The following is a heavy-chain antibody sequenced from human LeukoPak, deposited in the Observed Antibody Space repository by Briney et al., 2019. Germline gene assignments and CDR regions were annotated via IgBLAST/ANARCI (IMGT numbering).Heavy chain of an antibody. J-gene: IGHJ6*02. CDR1: GGSISSYY. V-gene: IGHV4-59*08. D-gene: IGHD6-13*01. CDR3: AKALYSSSSSYYYGMDV. CDR2: IYYSGST. Sequence: PSETLSLTCTVSGGSISSYYWSWIRQPPGKGLEWIGNIYYSGSTNYNPSLKSRVSISVDTSKNHFSLKLSSVTAADTAVYYCAKALYSSSSSYYYGMDVWGQGTTVTVSS.